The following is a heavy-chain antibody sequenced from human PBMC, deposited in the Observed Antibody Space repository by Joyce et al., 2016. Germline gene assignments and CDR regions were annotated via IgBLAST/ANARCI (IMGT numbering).Heavy chain of an antibody. CDR3: AKDASYYGSGSDAFDM. Sequence: QMQLVESGGGVVQPGRSLRLSCAASGFTLSSYAMHWVRQAPGKGLEWVAVISYDGSNEYYADSMKGRFTSSRDISKKAVYLQMSSLRAEDTAVYYCAKDASYYGSGSDAFDMWGQGTMVTVSS. D-gene: IGHD3-10*01. CDR1: GFTLSSYA. J-gene: IGHJ3*02. V-gene: IGHV3-30*18. CDR2: ISYDGSNE.